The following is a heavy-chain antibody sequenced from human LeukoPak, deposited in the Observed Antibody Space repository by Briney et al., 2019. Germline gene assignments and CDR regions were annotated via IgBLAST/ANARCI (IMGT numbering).Heavy chain of an antibody. V-gene: IGHV4-59*08. D-gene: IGHD3-22*01. CDR3: ARLLSGYYRYYFDY. Sequence: SETLSLTCTVSGDSISSYYWSWIRQPLGKGLEWIGSIYYSGSTNYSPSLKSRVTISVDTSKNQFSLKLSSVTAADTAVYYCARLLSGYYRYYFDYWGQGTLLTVSS. J-gene: IGHJ4*02. CDR2: IYYSGST. CDR1: GDSISSYY.